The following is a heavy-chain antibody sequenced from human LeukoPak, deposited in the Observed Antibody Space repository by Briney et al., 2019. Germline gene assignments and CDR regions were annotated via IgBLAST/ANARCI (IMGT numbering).Heavy chain of an antibody. CDR1: GFTFSSYE. D-gene: IGHD2-21*01. V-gene: IGHV3-48*03. CDR3: AREGGTDILWWPRAIAFDI. CDR2: ISSSGSTI. Sequence: QPGGSLRLSCAASGFTFSSYEMNWVRRAPGKGLEWVSYISSSGSTIYYADSVKGRFTISRDNAKNSLYLQMNSLRAEDTAVYYCAREGGTDILWWPRAIAFDIWGQGTMVTVSS. J-gene: IGHJ3*02.